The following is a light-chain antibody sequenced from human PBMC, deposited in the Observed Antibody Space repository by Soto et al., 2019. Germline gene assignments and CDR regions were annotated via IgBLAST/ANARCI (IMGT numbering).Light chain of an antibody. V-gene: IGKV1-5*03. Sequence: DIQMTQSPSTLSASVGDRVIITCRASQSVSGWLAWYQQRPGKAPNLLIYKASTLKTGVPLRFSGRGSGTEFTLTISTLQPDDFATYYCQQYDSYPLTFGGGTKVEIK. CDR1: QSVSGW. J-gene: IGKJ4*01. CDR2: KAS. CDR3: QQYDSYPLT.